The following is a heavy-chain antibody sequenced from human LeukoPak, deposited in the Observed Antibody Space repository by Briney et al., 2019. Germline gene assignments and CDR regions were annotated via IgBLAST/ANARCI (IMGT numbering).Heavy chain of an antibody. J-gene: IGHJ4*02. CDR3: ARGLGAAAAPDY. D-gene: IGHD6-13*01. CDR2: MNPNSGNT. Sequence: VASVKVSCKASGYTFTSYDINWVRQATGHGLEWMGWMNPNSGNTGYAQKFQGRVTMTRNTSISTAYMELSSLRSEDTAVYYCARGLGAAAAPDYWGQGTLVTVSS. CDR1: GYTFTSYD. V-gene: IGHV1-8*01.